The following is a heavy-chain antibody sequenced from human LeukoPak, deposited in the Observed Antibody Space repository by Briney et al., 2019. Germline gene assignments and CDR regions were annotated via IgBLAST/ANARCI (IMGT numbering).Heavy chain of an antibody. CDR3: ARGGY. CDR2: INHSGRT. J-gene: IGHJ4*02. Sequence: SETLSLTCGVYGGSLSGYYWSWIRQPPGKGLDWIGDINHSGRTNNNPSLKSRVTISVDTSKNQFSLKLSSVTAADTAVYYCARGGYWGQGTLVTVSS. V-gene: IGHV4-34*01. CDR1: GGSLSGYY.